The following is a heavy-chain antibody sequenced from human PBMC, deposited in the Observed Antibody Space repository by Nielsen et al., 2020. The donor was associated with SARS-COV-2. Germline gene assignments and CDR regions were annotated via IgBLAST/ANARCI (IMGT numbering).Heavy chain of an antibody. CDR1: GYTFTDYY. J-gene: IGHJ6*02. V-gene: IGHV1-2*06. CDR3: ARARATIFGLVMSYGMDV. CDR2: INPCSGGT. D-gene: IGHD3/OR15-3a*01. Sequence: ASVKVSCKASGYTFTDYYIHWVRQAPGQGLEWMGRINPCSGGTNYAQKFQGTVTMTRDASISTVYMELTSDDTAVYYCARARATIFGLVMSYGMDVWGQGPRSPSP.